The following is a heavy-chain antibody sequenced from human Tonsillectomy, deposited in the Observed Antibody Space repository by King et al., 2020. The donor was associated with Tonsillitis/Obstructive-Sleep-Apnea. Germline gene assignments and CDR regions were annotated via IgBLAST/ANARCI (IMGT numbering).Heavy chain of an antibody. Sequence: EVQLVESGGGLVQPGGSLRLSCSASGFTFSSYALHWVRQAPGKGLEYVSAITSNGVSTYYADSVKGRFTISRDNSKNTLYLQMSSLRAEDTAVYYCVKDQRGWPTPGYYYYGMDVWGQGPTVTVSS. V-gene: IGHV3-64D*06. CDR3: VKDQRGWPTPGYYYYGMDV. J-gene: IGHJ6*02. D-gene: IGHD2-15*01. CDR1: GFTFSSYA. CDR2: ITSNGVST.